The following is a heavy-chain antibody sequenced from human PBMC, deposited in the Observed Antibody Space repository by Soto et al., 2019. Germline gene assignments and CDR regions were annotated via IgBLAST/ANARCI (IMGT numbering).Heavy chain of an antibody. CDR2: IYYSGST. J-gene: IGHJ4*02. Sequence: SETLSLTCTVSGGSISSYYWSWIRKNPGKGLEWIGYIYYSGSTNYNPSLKSRVTISVDTSKNQFSLKLSSVTAADTAVYYCARNNGRENYYDSSGYWYYFDYWGQGTLVTVSS. CDR3: ARNNGRENYYDSSGYWYYFDY. V-gene: IGHV4-59*01. CDR1: GGSISSYY. D-gene: IGHD3-22*01.